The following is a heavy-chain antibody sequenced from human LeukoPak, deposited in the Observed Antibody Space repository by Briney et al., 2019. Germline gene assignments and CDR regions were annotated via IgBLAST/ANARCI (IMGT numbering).Heavy chain of an antibody. V-gene: IGHV4-39*07. D-gene: IGHD2-2*01. CDR2: IYHSGST. J-gene: IGHJ5*02. CDR1: GGSISSSSYY. CDR3: VRQVPAPGNWFDP. Sequence: SETLSLTCTVSGGSISSSSYYWGWIRQPPGKGLEWIGFIYHSGSTYYSPSLRSRVTMSLDRSKNQFSLNLNSVTGADTAVYYCVRQVPAPGNWFDPWGQGTLVIVSS.